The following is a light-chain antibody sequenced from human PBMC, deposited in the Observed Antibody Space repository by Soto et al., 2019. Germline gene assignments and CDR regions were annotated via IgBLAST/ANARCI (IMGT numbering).Light chain of an antibody. V-gene: IGLV2-14*01. CDR1: SSDVGGSNY. Sequence: QSALTQPASVSGSPGQSIAISCTGTSSDVGGSNYFSWYQQHPGKAPRLMIYDVSTLSPGVSDRFSGSKSGNTASLTISGLQAEDEADYYCSAYRGSTSPYVFGTGTKVTVL. CDR2: DVS. J-gene: IGLJ1*01. CDR3: SAYRGSTSPYV.